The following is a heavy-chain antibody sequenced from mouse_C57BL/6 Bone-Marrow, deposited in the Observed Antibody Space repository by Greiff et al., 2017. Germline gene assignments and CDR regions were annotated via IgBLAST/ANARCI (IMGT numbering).Heavy chain of an antibody. CDR2: ISYDGSN. CDR1: GYSITSGYY. D-gene: IGHD1-1*01. CDR3: AKAHYYGSSPYWYFDV. Sequence: EVKLMESGPGLVKPSQSLSLTCSVTGYSITSGYYWNWIRQFPGNKLEWMGYISYDGSNNYNPSLKNRISITRDTSKNQFFLKLNSVTTEDTATYYCAKAHYYGSSPYWYFDVWGTETTVTVSS. V-gene: IGHV3-6*01. J-gene: IGHJ1*03.